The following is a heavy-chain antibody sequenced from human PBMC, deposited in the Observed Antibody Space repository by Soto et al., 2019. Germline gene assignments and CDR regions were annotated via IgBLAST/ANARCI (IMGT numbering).Heavy chain of an antibody. D-gene: IGHD3-22*01. V-gene: IGHV3-11*01. CDR1: GFTFSDYY. J-gene: IGHJ6*02. Sequence: GGSLRLSCAASGFTFSDYYMSWIRQAPGKGLEWVSYISSSGSTIYYADSVKGRFTISRDNAKNSLYLQMNSLRAEDTAVYYCAKDRKRITMIVVPYGMDVWGQGTTVTVSS. CDR2: ISSSGSTI. CDR3: AKDRKRITMIVVPYGMDV.